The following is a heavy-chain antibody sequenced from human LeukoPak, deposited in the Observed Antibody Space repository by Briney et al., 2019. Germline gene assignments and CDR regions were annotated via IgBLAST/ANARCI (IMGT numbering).Heavy chain of an antibody. CDR2: IYYSGST. V-gene: IGHV4-59*01. Sequence: PSETLSLTCTVSGGSISSYYWSWIRQPPGKGLEWIGYIYYSGSTNYNPSLKSRVTISVDTSKNQFSLKLSSVTAADTAVYYCARGQADYGDTDNWFDPWGQGTLVTVSP. D-gene: IGHD4-17*01. CDR3: ARGQADYGDTDNWFDP. J-gene: IGHJ5*02. CDR1: GGSISSYY.